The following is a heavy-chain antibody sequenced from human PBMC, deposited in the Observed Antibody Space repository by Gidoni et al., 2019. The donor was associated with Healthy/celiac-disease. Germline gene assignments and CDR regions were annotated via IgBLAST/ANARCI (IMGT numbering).Heavy chain of an antibody. V-gene: IGHV3-21*01. J-gene: IGHJ4*02. D-gene: IGHD4-17*01. CDR1: GFTFSSYD. Sequence: EVQLVESGDGLVKPGGSLRLPCAAPGFTFSSYDMNWVRQAPGKGLEWVSSISSSSSYIYYADSVKGRFTISRDNAKNSLYLQMNSLRAEDTAVYYCAPSNGDYVSYFDYWGQGTLVTVSS. CDR3: APSNGDYVSYFDY. CDR2: ISSSSSYI.